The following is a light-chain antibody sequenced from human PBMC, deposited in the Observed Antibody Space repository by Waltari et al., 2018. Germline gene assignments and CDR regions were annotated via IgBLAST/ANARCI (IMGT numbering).Light chain of an antibody. V-gene: IGKV2-28*01. CDR2: LVS. CDR3: MQARQTPWT. CDR1: QCLLHSSGNTF. J-gene: IGKJ1*01. Sequence: DIVMTQSPLSLSVTPGEPASISLTPSQCLLHSSGNTFLGWYLHKPGQSPQLLIYLVSNRASGVPDRFSGSGSGTDFTLKIIRVEAEDVGVYFCMQARQTPWTFGQGTKVEIK.